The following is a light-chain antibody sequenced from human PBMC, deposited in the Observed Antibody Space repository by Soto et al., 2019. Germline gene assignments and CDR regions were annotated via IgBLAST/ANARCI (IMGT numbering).Light chain of an antibody. CDR1: SSDAGAYKY. J-gene: IGLJ1*01. CDR2: DVN. Sequence: QSALTQPASVSGSPGQSITMSCTGSSSDAGAYKYVSWYQQYPTKAPQLIMYDVNHRPSGVSNRFSGSKSGNTASLTISGLQVEDEAVYCCISFTSSNTYVFGSGTKSPS. CDR3: ISFTSSNTYV. V-gene: IGLV2-14*03.